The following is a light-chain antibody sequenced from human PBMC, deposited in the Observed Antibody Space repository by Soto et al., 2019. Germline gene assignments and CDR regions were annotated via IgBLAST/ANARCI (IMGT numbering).Light chain of an antibody. CDR3: QHYNSYSEA. V-gene: IGKV1-5*01. CDR2: DVS. Sequence: DIQMTQSPSTLSASVGDRVTITCRASQTISKWLAWYKQKPGKAPKLLIYDVSSLESGVPSRVSGSGSGTAFTLTISSLQPDDCATYYGQHYNSYSEAFGQGTKVDIK. CDR1: QTISKW. J-gene: IGKJ1*01.